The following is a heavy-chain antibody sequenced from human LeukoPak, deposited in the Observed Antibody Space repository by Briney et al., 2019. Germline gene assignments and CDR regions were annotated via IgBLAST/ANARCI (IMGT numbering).Heavy chain of an antibody. V-gene: IGHV3-7*01. Sequence: SGRSLRLACAASGFTFSSYWMSWVRQAPGKGREWVANIKKDGSEKYYVDSVKGRFTIYRDKAKNSLYLQMNSLRAEDTAVYYCARDGGVIAAAGTGYWGQGTLVTVSS. CDR3: ARDGGVIAAAGTGY. D-gene: IGHD6-13*01. CDR1: GFTFSSYW. J-gene: IGHJ4*02. CDR2: IKKDGSEK.